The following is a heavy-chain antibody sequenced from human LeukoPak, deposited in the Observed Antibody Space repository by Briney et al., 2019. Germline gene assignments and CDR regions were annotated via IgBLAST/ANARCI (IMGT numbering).Heavy chain of an antibody. D-gene: IGHD2-15*01. CDR3: AREGVVGAFDI. J-gene: IGHJ3*02. Sequence: GGSLRLSCAVSGFSVDYSYMTWVRQPPRKGLEWVSIIYSGDSTYYADSVKGRFTISRHNSKNTLYLQMNSLRIGDTAVYYCAREGVVGAFDIWGHGTLVTVSS. CDR1: GFSVDYSY. V-gene: IGHV3-53*04. CDR2: IYSGDST.